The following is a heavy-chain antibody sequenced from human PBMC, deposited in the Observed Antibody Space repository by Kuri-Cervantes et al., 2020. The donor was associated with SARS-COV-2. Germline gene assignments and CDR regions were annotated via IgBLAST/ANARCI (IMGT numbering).Heavy chain of an antibody. V-gene: IGHV4-34*01. D-gene: IGHD1-26*01. CDR3: ARALPWDLRGNDAFDI. CDR1: GGSFSGYY. Sequence: GSLSLSCAVYGGSFSGYYWSWIRQPPGKGLEWIGEINDSGSTNYNPSLKSRVTISVDTSKNQFSLKLSSVTAADTAVYYCARALPWDLRGNDAFDIWGQGTMVTVSS. CDR2: INDSGST. J-gene: IGHJ3*02.